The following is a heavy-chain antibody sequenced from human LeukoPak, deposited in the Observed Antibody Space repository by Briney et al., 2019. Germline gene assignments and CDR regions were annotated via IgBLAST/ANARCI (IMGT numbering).Heavy chain of an antibody. CDR3: ARDLGRYYDFWSGYYTLYYYYYMDV. CDR1: GYSISSGYY. V-gene: IGHV4-38-2*02. Sequence: SETLSLTRTVSGYSISSGYYWGWIRQPPGKGLEWIGSIYHSGSTYYNPSLKSRVTISVDTSKNQFSLKLSSVTAADTAVYYCARDLGRYYDFWSGYYTLYYYYYMDVWGKGTTVTVSS. J-gene: IGHJ6*03. CDR2: IYHSGST. D-gene: IGHD3-3*01.